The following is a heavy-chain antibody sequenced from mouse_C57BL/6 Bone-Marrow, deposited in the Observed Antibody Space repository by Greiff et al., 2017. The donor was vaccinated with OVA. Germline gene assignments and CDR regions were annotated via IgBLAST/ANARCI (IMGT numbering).Heavy chain of an antibody. J-gene: IGHJ4*01. Sequence: VHVKQSGPELVKPGASVKISCKASGYSFTDYNLNWVKQSNGKSLEWIGVINPNYGTTSYNQKFKGKATLTVDQSSSTAYMQLNILTSEDSAVYYCARWIYDGYSYAMDYWGQGTSVTVSS. CDR3: ARWIYDGYSYAMDY. D-gene: IGHD2-3*01. CDR2: INPNYGTT. CDR1: GYSFTDYN. V-gene: IGHV1-39*01.